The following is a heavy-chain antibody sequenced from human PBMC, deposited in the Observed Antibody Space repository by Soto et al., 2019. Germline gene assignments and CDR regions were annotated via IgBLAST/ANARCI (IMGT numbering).Heavy chain of an antibody. Sequence: GGSLRLSCAASGFTVSNNYMSWVRQAPGKGLEWVSVIYSGGSTHYADSVKGRFTISRDNSKNTLYLQMNSLRVEDTAVYYCARAQLAAAPEYGMDVWGQGTTVTVSS. D-gene: IGHD6-13*01. V-gene: IGHV3-53*01. CDR3: ARAQLAAAPEYGMDV. CDR1: GFTVSNNY. CDR2: IYSGGST. J-gene: IGHJ6*02.